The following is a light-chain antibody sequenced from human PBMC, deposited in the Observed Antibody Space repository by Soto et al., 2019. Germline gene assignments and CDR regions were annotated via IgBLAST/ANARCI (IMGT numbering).Light chain of an antibody. CDR3: QQYGSSPWT. V-gene: IGKV3-20*01. Sequence: EIVLTQYTSTLSLSPGERATLSSSASQSVSSSYLAWYQQKPGQAPRLLIYGASSRATGIPDRFSGSGSGTDFTLTISRLEPEDFAVYYCQQYGSSPWTFGQGTKV. CDR1: QSVSSSY. CDR2: GAS. J-gene: IGKJ1*01.